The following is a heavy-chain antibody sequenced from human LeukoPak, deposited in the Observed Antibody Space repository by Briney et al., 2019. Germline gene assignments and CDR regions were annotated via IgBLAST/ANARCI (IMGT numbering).Heavy chain of an antibody. J-gene: IGHJ3*02. CDR3: ARGRYYYDSSGYSPAAFDI. D-gene: IGHD3-22*01. CDR2: ISSSSSYI. V-gene: IGHV3-21*01. CDR1: GFTFSSYS. Sequence: GGSLRLSCAASGFTFSSYSMNWVRQASGKGLEWVSSISSSSSYIYYADSVKGRFTISRDNAKNSLYLQMNSLRAEDTAVYYCARGRYYYDSSGYSPAAFDIWGQGTMVTVSS.